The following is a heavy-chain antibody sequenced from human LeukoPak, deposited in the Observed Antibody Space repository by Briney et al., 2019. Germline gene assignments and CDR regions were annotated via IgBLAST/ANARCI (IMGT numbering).Heavy chain of an antibody. V-gene: IGHV4-59*01. J-gene: IGHJ4*02. Sequence: SETLSLTCTVSGGSISSYYWSWLRQAPGKGLEWIGFIYYSGTDYTPSLKSRVTISVDTSKSQFSLKLNSVTAADTAVYYCAREVRQSGFFEYWGQGTLVTVSS. D-gene: IGHD3-22*01. CDR1: GGSISSYY. CDR3: AREVRQSGFFEY. CDR2: IYYSGT.